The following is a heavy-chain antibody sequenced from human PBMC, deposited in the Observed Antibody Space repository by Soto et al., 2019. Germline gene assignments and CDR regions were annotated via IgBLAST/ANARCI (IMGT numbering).Heavy chain of an antibody. CDR3: ARGPSCGGYCYLFDY. V-gene: IGHV1-46*01. CDR1: GYTFTSYY. D-gene: IGHD2-21*02. J-gene: IGHJ4*02. CDR2: INPSGGRT. Sequence: ASVKVSCKATGYTFTSYYMHWVRQAPGQGLEWMAMINPSGGRTKYAQIFQGRVTLTRDTSTGTVDMELSSLTSEDTAIYYCARGPSCGGYCYLFDYWGQVTQVTVSS.